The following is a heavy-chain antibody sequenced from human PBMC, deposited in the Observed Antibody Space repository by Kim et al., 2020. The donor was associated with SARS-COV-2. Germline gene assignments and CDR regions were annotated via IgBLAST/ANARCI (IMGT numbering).Heavy chain of an antibody. D-gene: IGHD6-13*01. V-gene: IGHV3-15*01. J-gene: IGHJ1*01. CDR3: TTDVGSSWYEYFQH. Sequence: AAPVKGSFTISRDDSKNTLYRQMNSLKTEDTAVYYCTTDVGSSWYEYFQHWGQGTLVTVSS.